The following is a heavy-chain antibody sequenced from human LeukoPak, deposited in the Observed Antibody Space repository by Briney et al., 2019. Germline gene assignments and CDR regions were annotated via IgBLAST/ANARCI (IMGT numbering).Heavy chain of an antibody. CDR2: ISAYNGNT. Sequence: ASVKVSCKASGYTFTSYGISWVRQAPGQGLEWMGWISAYNGNTNYAQKFQGRVTMTRDTSISTAYMELSRLRSDDTAVYYCARDTGRVPAASWGQGTLVTVSS. CDR3: ARDTGRVPAAS. D-gene: IGHD2-2*01. J-gene: IGHJ4*02. CDR1: GYTFTSYG. V-gene: IGHV1-18*01.